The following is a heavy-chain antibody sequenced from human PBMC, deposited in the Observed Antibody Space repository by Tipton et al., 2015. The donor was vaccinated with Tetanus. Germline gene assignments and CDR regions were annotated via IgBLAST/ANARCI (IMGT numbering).Heavy chain of an antibody. CDR3: AGSQWLDGFIFDY. CDR1: GDSISSFY. Sequence: TLSLTCSVSGDSISSFYWSWIRQPAGKGLEWIGRIYTSGSTNYNPSLKSRVTMSVDTSKRQFSLKLNSVTAADTAVYYCAGSQWLDGFIFDYWGQGSLVTVAS. V-gene: IGHV4-4*07. J-gene: IGHJ4*02. D-gene: IGHD6-19*01. CDR2: IYTSGST.